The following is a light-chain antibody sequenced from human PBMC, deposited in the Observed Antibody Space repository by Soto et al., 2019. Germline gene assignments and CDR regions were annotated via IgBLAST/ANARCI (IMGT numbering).Light chain of an antibody. Sequence: DIQMFQSPSTLSASVGDRVTTTCRADQSVSSWLAWYQQKPGKALNLLIYDVSTLESGVPSRFSGTGSDTEFTLTISSLQPGDFATYYCQQYNTFPWTFGQGTKVDIK. CDR2: DVS. V-gene: IGKV1-5*01. CDR3: QQYNTFPWT. CDR1: QSVSSW. J-gene: IGKJ1*01.